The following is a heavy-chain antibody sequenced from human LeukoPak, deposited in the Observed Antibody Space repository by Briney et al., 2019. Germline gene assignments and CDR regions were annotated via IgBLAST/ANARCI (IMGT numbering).Heavy chain of an antibody. CDR3: ARVRGVVAWDL. V-gene: IGHV3-21*01. D-gene: IGHD3-10*01. Sequence: PGGSLRLSCAASGFTFGSYSMNWVRQAPGKGLEWVSSISSSSSYIYYADSVKGRFTISRDNAKNSLYLQMNSLRAEDTAVYYCARVRGVVAWDLWGRGTLVTVSS. CDR2: ISSSSSYI. J-gene: IGHJ2*01. CDR1: GFTFGSYS.